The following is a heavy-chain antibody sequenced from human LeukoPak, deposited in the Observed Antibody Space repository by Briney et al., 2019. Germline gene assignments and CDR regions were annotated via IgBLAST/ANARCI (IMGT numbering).Heavy chain of an antibody. D-gene: IGHD3-3*01. V-gene: IGHV3-30-3*01. J-gene: IGHJ3*02. Sequence: GGSLRLSCAASGFTFSSYAMHWVRQAPGKGLEWVAVISYDGSNKYYADSVKGRFTISRDNSKNTLYLQMNSLRAEDTAIYYCAKPITISGATDAFDIWGQGTMVTVSS. CDR3: AKPITISGATDAFDI. CDR1: GFTFSSYA. CDR2: ISYDGSNK.